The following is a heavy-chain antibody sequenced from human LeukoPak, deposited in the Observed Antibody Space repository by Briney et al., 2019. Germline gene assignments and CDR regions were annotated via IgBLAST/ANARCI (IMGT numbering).Heavy chain of an antibody. CDR3: ATDEGG. CDR1: GYTFTGYY. CDR2: IDPNNGGT. J-gene: IGHJ1*01. V-gene: IGHV1-2*02. D-gene: IGHD3-16*01. Sequence: ASVKVSCKASGYTFTGYYVHWVRQAPGQGLEWMGFIDPNNGGTNYAQKFQGRVTLTRDTSISTAYMELSSLRSDDTAVYHCATDEGGWGQGTLVTVSS.